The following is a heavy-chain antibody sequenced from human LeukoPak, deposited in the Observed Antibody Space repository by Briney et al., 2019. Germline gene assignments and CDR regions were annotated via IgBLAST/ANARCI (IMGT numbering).Heavy chain of an antibody. CDR3: AGSYYYGSGSYRYFDY. CDR2: INHSGST. J-gene: IGHJ4*02. CDR1: GGSFSGYY. V-gene: IGHV4-34*01. D-gene: IGHD3-10*01. Sequence: KPSETLSLTCAVYGGSFSGYYWSWIRQPPGKGLEWIGEINHSGSTNYNPSLKSRVTISVDTSKNQFSLKLSSVTAADTAVYYCAGSYYYGSGSYRYFDYWGQGTLVTVSS.